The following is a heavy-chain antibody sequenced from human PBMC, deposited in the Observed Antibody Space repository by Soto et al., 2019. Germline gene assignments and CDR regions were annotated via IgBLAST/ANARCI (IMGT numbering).Heavy chain of an antibody. D-gene: IGHD6-6*01. V-gene: IGHV3-7*01. J-gene: IGHJ6*02. CDR3: TTSPHRDSERVFV. CDR1: GFTFSTYW. CDR2: IKHDGTEK. Sequence: EVQLVESGGGLVQPGGSLRLSCAASGFTFSTYWMSWVRRTPGKGLEWVANIKHDGTEKYYVDSVRGRLTASRDNAKSLLYLQMNSLRAEDTAVYYCTTSPHRDSERVFVWGQGTAVTV.